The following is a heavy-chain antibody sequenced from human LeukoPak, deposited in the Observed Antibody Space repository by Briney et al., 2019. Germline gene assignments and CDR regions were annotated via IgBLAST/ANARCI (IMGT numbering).Heavy chain of an antibody. CDR3: ARVRLTIFGVVIDAFDI. CDR2: INSDGSST. CDR1: GFTFSSYW. Sequence: GGSLRLSCAASGFTFSSYWMHWVRQAPGKGLVWVSRINSDGSSTSYADSVKGRFTISRDNAKNTLYLQMNSLRAEDTAVYYCARVRLTIFGVVIDAFDIWGQGTMVTVSS. J-gene: IGHJ3*02. D-gene: IGHD3-3*01. V-gene: IGHV3-74*01.